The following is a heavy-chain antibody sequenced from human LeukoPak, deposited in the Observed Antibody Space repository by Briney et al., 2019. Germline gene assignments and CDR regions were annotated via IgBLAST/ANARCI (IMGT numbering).Heavy chain of an antibody. Sequence: GGSLRLSCAVSGFTVSSNYMSWVRQAPGKGLEWVSVIYSGGSTYYADSVKGRFTISRDNSKNTLYLQMNSLRAEDTAVYYCARVSFGEWALDYWGQGTLVTVSS. V-gene: IGHV3-66*01. J-gene: IGHJ4*02. CDR1: GFTVSSNY. CDR3: ARVSFGEWALDY. D-gene: IGHD3-10*01. CDR2: IYSGGST.